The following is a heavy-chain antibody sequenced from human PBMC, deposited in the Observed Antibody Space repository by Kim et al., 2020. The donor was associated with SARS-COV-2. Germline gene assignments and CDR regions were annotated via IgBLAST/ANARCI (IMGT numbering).Heavy chain of an antibody. V-gene: IGHV3-48*02. J-gene: IGHJ6*02. CDR1: GFTFSAYN. D-gene: IGHD3-16*01. CDR2: ITTSSGIL. CDR3: TREGGGRAYVGEFDV. Sequence: GGSLRLSCAASGFTFSAYNMNWVRQAPGKGLEWIAFITTSSGILYYADSVRGRFTVSRDNAKKSVYLQMDSLREDDTAIYFCTREGGGRAYVGEFDVWG.